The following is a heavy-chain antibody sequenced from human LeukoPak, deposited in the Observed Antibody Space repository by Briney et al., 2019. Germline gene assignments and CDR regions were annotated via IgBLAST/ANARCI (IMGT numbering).Heavy chain of an antibody. J-gene: IGHJ3*02. CDR3: ARVLGLGAAFDI. D-gene: IGHD3-16*01. CDR2: IYYSGST. V-gene: IGHV4-39*01. Sequence: PSETLSLTCTVSGGSISSSSYYWGWIRQPPGKGLEWIGSIYYSGSTYYNPSLKSRVTISVDTSKNQFSLKLSSVTAADTAVYYCARVLGLGAAFDIWGQGTMVTVSS. CDR1: GGSISSSSYY.